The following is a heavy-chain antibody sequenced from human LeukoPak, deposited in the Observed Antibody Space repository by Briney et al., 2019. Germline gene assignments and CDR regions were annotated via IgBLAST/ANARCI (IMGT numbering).Heavy chain of an antibody. CDR3: TFYYYGSGSYYSPFDY. J-gene: IGHJ4*02. D-gene: IGHD3-10*01. CDR1: GFTFSSYW. CDR2: INSDGSST. V-gene: IGHV3-74*01. Sequence: GGSLRLSCAASGFTFSSYWMHWVRQAPGKGLVWVSRINSDGSSTSYADSVKGRFTISRDNAKNTLYLQMNSLRAEDTAVYYCTFYYYGSGSYYSPFDYWGQGTLVTVSS.